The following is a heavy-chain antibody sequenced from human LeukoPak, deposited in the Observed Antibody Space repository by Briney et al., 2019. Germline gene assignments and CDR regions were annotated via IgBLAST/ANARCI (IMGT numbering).Heavy chain of an antibody. Sequence: GSLRLSCAASGFTFSDYYMSWIRQAPGKGLEWVSYISSSGSTIYYADSVKGRFTISRDNAKNSLYLQMNSLRAEDTAVYYCARVCCSGGSCHLPCDWGQGTLVTVSS. CDR1: GFTFSDYY. D-gene: IGHD2-15*01. J-gene: IGHJ4*02. CDR3: ARVCCSGGSCHLPCD. CDR2: ISSSGSTI. V-gene: IGHV3-11*04.